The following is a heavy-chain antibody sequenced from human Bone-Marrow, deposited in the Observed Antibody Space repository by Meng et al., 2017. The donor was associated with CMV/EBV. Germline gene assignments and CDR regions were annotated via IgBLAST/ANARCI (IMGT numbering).Heavy chain of an antibody. V-gene: IGHV3-11*04. J-gene: IGHJ2*01. Sequence: GGSLRLSCAASGFTVSSNYMSWVRQAPGKGLEWVSYISSSGSTIYYADSVKGRFTISRDNAKNSLYLQMNSLRAEDTAVYYCASADVLLSTYFDLWGRGTLVTVSS. CDR1: GFTVSSNY. CDR2: ISSSGSTI. CDR3: ASADVLLSTYFDL. D-gene: IGHD3-10*01.